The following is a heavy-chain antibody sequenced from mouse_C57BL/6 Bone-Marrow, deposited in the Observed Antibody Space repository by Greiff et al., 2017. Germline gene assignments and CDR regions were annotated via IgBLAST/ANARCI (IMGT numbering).Heavy chain of an antibody. CDR1: GFTFSSYA. Sequence: EVHLVESGGGLVKPGGSLKLSCAASGFTFSSYAMSWVRQTPEKRLEWVATISDGGSYTYYPDNVKGRFTFSIDKAKNNLYLQMSHLRSEDTAMYYCARIDYYGSSYVLHYYCDYWGQGTTLTVSS. J-gene: IGHJ2*01. V-gene: IGHV5-4*01. CDR2: ISDGGSYT. D-gene: IGHD1-1*01. CDR3: ARIDYYGSSYVLHYYCDY.